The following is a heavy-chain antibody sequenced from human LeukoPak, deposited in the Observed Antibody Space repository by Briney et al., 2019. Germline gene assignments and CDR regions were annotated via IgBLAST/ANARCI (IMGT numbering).Heavy chain of an antibody. D-gene: IGHD6-19*01. J-gene: IGHJ6*03. CDR3: ARGVNLAVAGTREYYYYYYYMDV. Sequence: PSETLSLACAVYGGSFSGYYWSWIRQPPWKGLEWIGEINHSGSTNYNPSLKSRVTISVDTSKNQFSLKLSSVTAADTAVYYCARGVNLAVAGTREYYYYYYYMDVWGKGTTVTVSS. CDR2: INHSGST. V-gene: IGHV4-34*01. CDR1: GGSFSGYY.